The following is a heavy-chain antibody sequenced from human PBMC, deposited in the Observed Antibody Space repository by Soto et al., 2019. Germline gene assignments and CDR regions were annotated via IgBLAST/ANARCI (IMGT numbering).Heavy chain of an antibody. CDR3: ACGYGRNWYNLNYKERDAFDG. CDR2: INHSGGT. V-gene: IGHV4-34*01. J-gene: IGHJ3*01. D-gene: IGHD1-7*01. CDR1: GGSFIGFY. Sequence: ETLSLTCAVDGGSFIGFYWSWVRQLAGKGLEWIGEINHSGGTNYNPSLKSRVAISVDTVMYDFSLKLSSVTAAYTAVYYCACGYGRNWYNLNYKERDAFDGWGQGTMVT.